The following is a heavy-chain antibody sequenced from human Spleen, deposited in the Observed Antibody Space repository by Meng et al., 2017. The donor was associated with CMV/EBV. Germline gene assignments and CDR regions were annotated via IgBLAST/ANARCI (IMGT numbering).Heavy chain of an antibody. CDR3: ARGRYCTSISCHYDHHGMDV. CDR2: MNPNSGNS. D-gene: IGHD2-2*01. V-gene: IGHV1-8*03. Sequence: ASVKVSCKASGHTFRDYRINPFSDYNIHWVRQATGQGLEWMGWMNPNSGNSDYAQKFQGRVTITRNISINTAYMEVSSLRSEDTAVYYCARGRYCTSISCHYDHHGMDVWGQGTTVTVSS. CDR1: GHTFRDYRINPFSDYN. J-gene: IGHJ6*02.